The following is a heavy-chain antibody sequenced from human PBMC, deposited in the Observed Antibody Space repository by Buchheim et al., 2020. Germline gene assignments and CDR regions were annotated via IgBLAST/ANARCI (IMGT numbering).Heavy chain of an antibody. CDR1: GFTFTNYW. Sequence: EVQLVESGGGLVQPGGSLRLSCAASGFTFTNYWMHWVRQAPGKGLVWVSRINSGGTITTYADSVKGRFTISRDNAKNTLYLQMNSLRVEDTAVYYCTREGAAAGAGDYWGQGTL. J-gene: IGHJ4*02. CDR3: TREGAAAGAGDY. V-gene: IGHV3-74*03. D-gene: IGHD6-13*01. CDR2: INSGGTIT.